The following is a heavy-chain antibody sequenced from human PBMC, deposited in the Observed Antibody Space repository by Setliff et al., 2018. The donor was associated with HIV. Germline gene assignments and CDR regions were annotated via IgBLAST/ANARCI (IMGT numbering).Heavy chain of an antibody. J-gene: IGHJ4*01. V-gene: IGHV3-23*01. D-gene: IGHD2-15*01. CDR2: ISGSGGST. CDR3: AKDGISGGAYPPYYFDY. Sequence: GGSLRLSCAASGFTFNTCAMSWVRQAPGKGLEWVSVISGSGGSTFYADSVKGRFTISRDNSKNTLYPQMNRLRVEDTAVYYCAKDGISGGAYPPYYFDYWGHGTLVTVSS. CDR1: GFTFNTCA.